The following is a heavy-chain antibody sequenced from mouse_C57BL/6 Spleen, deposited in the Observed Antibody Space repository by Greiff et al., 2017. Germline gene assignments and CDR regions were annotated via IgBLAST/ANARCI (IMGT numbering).Heavy chain of an antibody. J-gene: IGHJ2*01. CDR2: INPGSGGT. CDR1: GYAFTNYL. D-gene: IGHD2-5*01. CDR3: ARSAYYSNLYFDY. V-gene: IGHV1-54*01. Sequence: VQLQESGAELVRPGTSVKVSCKASGYAFTNYLIEWVKQRPGQGLEWIGVINPGSGGTNYNGKFKGKATLTADKSSSTAYMQLSSLTSEDSAVYFCARSAYYSNLYFDYWGQGTTLTVSS.